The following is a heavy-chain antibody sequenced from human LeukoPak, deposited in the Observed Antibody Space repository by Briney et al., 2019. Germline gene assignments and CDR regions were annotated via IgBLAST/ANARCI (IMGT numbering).Heavy chain of an antibody. D-gene: IGHD2-8*01. V-gene: IGHV3-30*04. Sequence: GRSLRLSCAASGFTFSSYAMHWVRQAPGKGLEWVAVISYDGSNKYYADSVKGRFTTSRDNSKNTLYVQMNSLRAEDTAVYYCVEGYCTNGVCATSVEFDYWGQGTLVTVSS. CDR1: GFTFSSYA. J-gene: IGHJ4*02. CDR2: ISYDGSNK. CDR3: VEGYCTNGVCATSVEFDY.